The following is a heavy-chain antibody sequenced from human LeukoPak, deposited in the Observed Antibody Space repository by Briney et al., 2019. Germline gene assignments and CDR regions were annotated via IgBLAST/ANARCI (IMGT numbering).Heavy chain of an antibody. V-gene: IGHV3-7*01. CDR1: GFSFSTSW. CDR3: ARDYLTYGQFDY. Sequence: GGSLRLSCVASGFSFSTSWMSWVPQAPGKGQEWVANIKQDGSETYYVGSVRGRFTISRDNAKKSLFLQMNSLRAEDTAVDYCARDYLTYGQFDYWGHGTMVSVSS. J-gene: IGHJ4*01. D-gene: IGHD4-17*01. CDR2: IKQDGSET.